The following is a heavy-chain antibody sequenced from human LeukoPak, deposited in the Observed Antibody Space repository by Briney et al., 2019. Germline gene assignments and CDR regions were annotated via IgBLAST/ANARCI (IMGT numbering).Heavy chain of an antibody. D-gene: IGHD1-26*01. Sequence: GGSLRLSCAASGFTFSRYGMNWIRQAPGKGLEWVSFMSSSSNSIYYADSVKGRFTISRENAKNSLYLQMNSLRAEDTAVYYCARDPAELSGANIDAFDIWGQGTMVIVSS. J-gene: IGHJ3*02. V-gene: IGHV3-21*01. CDR3: ARDPAELSGANIDAFDI. CDR1: GFTFSRYG. CDR2: MSSSSNSI.